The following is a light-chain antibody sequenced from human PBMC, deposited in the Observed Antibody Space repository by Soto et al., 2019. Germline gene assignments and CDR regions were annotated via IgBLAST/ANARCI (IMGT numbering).Light chain of an antibody. V-gene: IGKV3-20*01. CDR1: QSVSSSY. Sequence: EIVLTQSPGTLSLSPGERATLSCRASQSVSSSYLAWYQQKPGQAPRLLIYGASSRATGIPDRFSGSGSGTEFTLTISSLQSEDFAVYFCQQYGNWPPLTFGGGTKVEI. J-gene: IGKJ4*01. CDR2: GAS. CDR3: QQYGNWPPLT.